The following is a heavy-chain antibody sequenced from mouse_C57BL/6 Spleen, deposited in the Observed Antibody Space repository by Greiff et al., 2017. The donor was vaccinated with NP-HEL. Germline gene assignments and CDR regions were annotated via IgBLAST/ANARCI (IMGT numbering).Heavy chain of an antibody. Sequence: VQLKESGGGLVKPGGSLKLSCAASGFTFSSYAMSWVRQTPEKRLEWVATISDGGSYTYYPDNVKGRFTISRDNAKNNLYLQMSHLKSEDTAMYYCARDRGPRYAMDYWGQGTSVTVSS. CDR1: GFTFSSYA. J-gene: IGHJ4*01. CDR2: ISDGGSYT. V-gene: IGHV5-4*01. CDR3: ARDRGPRYAMDY.